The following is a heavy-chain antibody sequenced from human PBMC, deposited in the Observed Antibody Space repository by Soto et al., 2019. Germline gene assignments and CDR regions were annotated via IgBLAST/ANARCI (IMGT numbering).Heavy chain of an antibody. J-gene: IGHJ3*02. V-gene: IGHV5-51*01. CDR1: SYSFTSYC. CDR2: IYPGDSDT. D-gene: IGHD3-3*01. Sequence: GESRKVSCNGSSYSFTSYCSCCLLQMPLKGLEWMGIIYPGDSDTRYSPSFQGQVTISADKSISTAYLQWSSLKASDTAMHYCARHYYDFWSGYYTWPFDIWGQGTMVTVS. CDR3: ARHYYDFWSGYYTWPFDI.